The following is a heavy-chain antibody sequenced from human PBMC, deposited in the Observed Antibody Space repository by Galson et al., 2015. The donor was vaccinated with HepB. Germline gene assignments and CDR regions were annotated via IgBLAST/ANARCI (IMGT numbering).Heavy chain of an antibody. Sequence: SLRLSCAASGFTFSSYAMHWVRQAPGKGLEYVSAISSNGGSTYYADSVKGRLTVSRDNSKNTLFLQMSSLRAEDTAVYYCVKGDKSGRQQLVHLGFWGQGTLVTVSS. J-gene: IGHJ4*02. CDR2: ISSNGGST. CDR3: VKGDKSGRQQLVHLGF. V-gene: IGHV3-64D*06. D-gene: IGHD6-13*01. CDR1: GFTFSSYA.